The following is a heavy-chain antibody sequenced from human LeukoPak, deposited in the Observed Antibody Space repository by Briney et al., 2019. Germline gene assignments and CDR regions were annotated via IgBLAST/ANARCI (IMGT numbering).Heavy chain of an antibody. D-gene: IGHD2-15*01. CDR1: GGSISSYY. Sequence: SETLSLTCTVSGGSISSYYWSWIRQPPGKGLEWIGYIYYSGSTNYNPSLKSRVTISVDTSKNQFSLKLSSVTAADTAVYYCARREGRYCSGGSCSYYFDYWGLGTLVTVSS. J-gene: IGHJ4*02. V-gene: IGHV4-59*01. CDR2: IYYSGST. CDR3: ARREGRYCSGGSCSYYFDY.